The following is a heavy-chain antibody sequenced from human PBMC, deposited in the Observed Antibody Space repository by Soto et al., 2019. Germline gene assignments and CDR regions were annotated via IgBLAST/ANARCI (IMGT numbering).Heavy chain of an antibody. CDR3: ARDLAKGGGSAGFDY. J-gene: IGHJ4*02. Sequence: ASVKVSCKASGYTFTVYYMHWVRQAPGQGLEWTGWINPKSGGTMYPQKFQGRVTMTWDTSISTAYMALTRLRSDDTAVYYCARDLAKGGGSAGFDYWGQGTLVTAPQ. V-gene: IGHV1-2*02. CDR1: GYTFTVYY. D-gene: IGHD1-26*01. CDR2: INPKSGGT.